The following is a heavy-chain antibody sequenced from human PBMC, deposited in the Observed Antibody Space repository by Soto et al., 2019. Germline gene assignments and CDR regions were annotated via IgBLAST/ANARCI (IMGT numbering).Heavy chain of an antibody. Sequence: PSETLSLTCTVSGGSISGGSYYWGWIRQPPGKGLEWIGSIYYSGSTYYNPSLKSRVTISVDTSKNQFSLKLSSVTAADTAVYYCARLAYCGTDCYALDYWGRGSLVTVSS. CDR1: GGSISGGSYY. D-gene: IGHD2-21*02. V-gene: IGHV4-39*01. J-gene: IGHJ4*02. CDR2: IYYSGST. CDR3: ARLAYCGTDCYALDY.